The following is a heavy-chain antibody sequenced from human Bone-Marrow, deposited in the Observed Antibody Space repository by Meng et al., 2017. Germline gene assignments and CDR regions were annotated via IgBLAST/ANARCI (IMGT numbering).Heavy chain of an antibody. J-gene: IGHJ4*02. Sequence: ELQLWEAGGGLVKPGGSLRLSCVASGFSFTDAWMSWVRQAPGKGLEWVGRIKSNSDGGTTDYAAPVKGRFTISRDDSKNTLYLQMNSLITEDTAVYFCATGAAAADHWGQGTLVTVSS. CDR1: GFSFTDAW. CDR2: IKSNSDGGTT. CDR3: ATGAAAADH. V-gene: IGHV3-15*01. D-gene: IGHD6-13*01.